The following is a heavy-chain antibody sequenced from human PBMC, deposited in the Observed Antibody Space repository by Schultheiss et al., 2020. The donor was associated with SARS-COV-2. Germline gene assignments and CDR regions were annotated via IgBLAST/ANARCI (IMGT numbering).Heavy chain of an antibody. CDR1: GYSFTSYW. V-gene: IGHV5-51*01. J-gene: IGHJ4*02. D-gene: IGHD3-22*01. CDR2: IYPGDSDT. CDR3: ARRYYYDSSGYYYGSLSSYYFDY. Sequence: GGSLRLSCKGSGYSFTSYWIGWVRQMPGKGLEWMGIIYPGDSDTRYSPSFQGQVTISADKSISTAYLQWSSLKASDTAMYYCARRYYYDSSGYYYGSLSSYYFDYWGQGTLVTVSS.